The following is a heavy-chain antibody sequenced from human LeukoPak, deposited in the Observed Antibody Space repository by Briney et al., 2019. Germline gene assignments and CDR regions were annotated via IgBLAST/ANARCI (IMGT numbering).Heavy chain of an antibody. CDR1: GFTFSNYG. CDR2: ISFDGSDQ. Sequence: PGRSLRLSCAASGFTFSNYGMHWVRQAPGKGLEWVAFISFDGSDQYYADSVKGRFTISRDNSKNTLYLQMNSLRAEDTAVYYCANDLRDYGDYGAYFDYWGQGTLVTVSS. J-gene: IGHJ4*02. CDR3: ANDLRDYGDYGAYFDY. V-gene: IGHV3-30*18. D-gene: IGHD4-17*01.